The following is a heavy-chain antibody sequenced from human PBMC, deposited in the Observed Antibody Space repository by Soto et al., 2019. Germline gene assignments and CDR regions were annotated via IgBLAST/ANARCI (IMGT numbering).Heavy chain of an antibody. CDR2: IDTSGTT. CDR3: ARALCPPRKYYDFWSPPADEPYYYYGMDV. CDR1: GGSISSYY. J-gene: IGHJ6*02. Sequence: SETLSLTCTVSGGSISSYYCSWIRQSAGKGLEWIGRIDTSGTTNYNPSLKSRVTMSVDASKNQFSLNLSSVTAADTAVYYCARALCPPRKYYDFWSPPADEPYYYYGMDVWGQGTTVTVSS. V-gene: IGHV4-4*07. D-gene: IGHD3-3*01.